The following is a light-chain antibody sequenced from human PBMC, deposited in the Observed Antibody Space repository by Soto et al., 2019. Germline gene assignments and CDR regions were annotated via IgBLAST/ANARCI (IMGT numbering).Light chain of an antibody. Sequence: EIVLTQSPGTLSLSPGERATLSCRASQSVSSSYLAWYQHKPGQSPRLLIYGASSRATGIPDRFSGSGSGKAVTLTISRVEPEDFAVYYCQQYGSSLWTFGQGTKVDIK. J-gene: IGKJ1*01. V-gene: IGKV3-20*01. CDR1: QSVSSSY. CDR3: QQYGSSLWT. CDR2: GAS.